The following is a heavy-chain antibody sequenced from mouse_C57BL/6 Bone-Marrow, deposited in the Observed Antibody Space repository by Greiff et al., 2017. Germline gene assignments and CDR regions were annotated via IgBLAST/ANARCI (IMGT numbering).Heavy chain of an antibody. CDR2: LSSGGSYT. CDR1: GFTFSSYG. V-gene: IGHV5-6*01. J-gene: IGHJ1*03. D-gene: IGHD4-1*01. Sequence: EVQGVESGGDLVKPGGSLKLSCAASGFTFSSYGLSWVRQTPDKRLEWVATLSSGGSYTYYPDSVKGRFTISRDNATNTLYLQMSSLKSEDTAMYYCARHRTGAYFDVWGTGTTVTVSS. CDR3: ARHRTGAYFDV.